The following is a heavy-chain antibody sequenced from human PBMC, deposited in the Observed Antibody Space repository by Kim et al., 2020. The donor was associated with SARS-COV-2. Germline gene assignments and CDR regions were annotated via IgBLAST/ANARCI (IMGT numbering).Heavy chain of an antibody. CDR1: GFTFSSYA. J-gene: IGHJ6*02. CDR2: ISYDGSNK. V-gene: IGHV3-30*04. D-gene: IGHD3-16*02. CDR3: ARGYDYVWGSYRQRNGLGGMDV. Sequence: GGSLRLSCAASGFTFSSYAMHWVRQAPGKGLEWVAVISYDGSNKYYADSVKGRFTISRDNSKNTLYLQMNSLRAEDMAVYYCARGYDYVWGSYRQRNGLGGMDVWGQGTTVTVSS.